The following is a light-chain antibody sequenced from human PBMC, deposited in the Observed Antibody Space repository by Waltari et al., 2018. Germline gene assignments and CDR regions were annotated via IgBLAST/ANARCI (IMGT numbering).Light chain of an antibody. CDR1: QDISIY. Sequence: DIQITQSPPSLSASVGTRVTISCQASQDISIYLNWYQHKPGKSPKLLIHDASNLATGVPSRFSGRGSGTVFSFTISSLQPEDFATYYCQHYDFLPTFGPGTKVDV. CDR3: QHYDFLPT. J-gene: IGKJ3*01. V-gene: IGKV1-33*01. CDR2: DAS.